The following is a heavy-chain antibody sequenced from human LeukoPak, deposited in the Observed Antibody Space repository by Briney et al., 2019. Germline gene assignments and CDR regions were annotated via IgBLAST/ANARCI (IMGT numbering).Heavy chain of an antibody. D-gene: IGHD2-15*01. J-gene: IGHJ4*02. CDR3: ARDLVGYCRGGSCYPDY. CDR2: INPNSGGT. CDR1: GYTFTGYY. V-gene: IGHV1-2*02. Sequence: ASVKVSCKASGYTFTGYYMHWVRQAPGQGLEWMGWINPNSGGTNYAQKFQGRITMTRDTSISTAYMELSRLRSDDTAVYYCARDLVGYCRGGSCYPDYWGQGTLVTVSS.